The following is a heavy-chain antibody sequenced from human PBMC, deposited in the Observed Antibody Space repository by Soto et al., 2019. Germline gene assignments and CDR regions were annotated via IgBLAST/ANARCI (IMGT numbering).Heavy chain of an antibody. V-gene: IGHV3-23*01. CDR1: GFTFSSYA. J-gene: IGHJ5*02. CDR2: ISGSGGST. CDR3: AKDRPYYDFWSGYHTNWFDP. D-gene: IGHD3-3*01. Sequence: GGSLRLSCAASGFTFSSYAMSWVRQAPGKELEWVSAISGSGGSTYYADSVKGRSTISRDNSKNTLYLQMNSLRAEDTAVYYCAKDRPYYDFWSGYHTNWFDPWGQGTLVTVS.